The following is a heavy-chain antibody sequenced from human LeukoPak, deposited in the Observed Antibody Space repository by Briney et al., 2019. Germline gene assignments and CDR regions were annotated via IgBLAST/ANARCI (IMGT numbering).Heavy chain of an antibody. Sequence: SETLSLTCTVSGGSISSSSYYWGWIRQPPGKGLEWIGSIYYSGSTYYNPSLKSRVTLSVDTSKNQFSLKLSSVTAADTAVYYCARHFYDILTGPPYYFDYWGQGTLVTVSS. J-gene: IGHJ4*02. CDR3: ARHFYDILTGPPYYFDY. CDR1: GGSISSSSYY. V-gene: IGHV4-39*01. D-gene: IGHD3-9*01. CDR2: IYYSGST.